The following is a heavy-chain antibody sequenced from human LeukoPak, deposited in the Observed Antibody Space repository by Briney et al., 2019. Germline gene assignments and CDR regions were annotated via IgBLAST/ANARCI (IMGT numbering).Heavy chain of an antibody. CDR2: ISSSSSYI. V-gene: IGHV3-21*01. CDR3: ARESLYGGNSFDY. J-gene: IGHJ4*02. Sequence: PGGSLRLSCAASGFTFSSYSMNWVRQAPGKGLEWVSSISSSSSYIYYADSVKGRFTISRDNAKNSLYLQMNSLRAEDTAVYYCARESLYGGNSFDYWGQGTLVTVSS. D-gene: IGHD4-23*01. CDR1: GFTFSSYS.